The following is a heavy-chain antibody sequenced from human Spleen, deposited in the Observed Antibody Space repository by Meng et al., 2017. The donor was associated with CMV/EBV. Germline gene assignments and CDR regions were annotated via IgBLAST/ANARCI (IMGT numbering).Heavy chain of an antibody. CDR1: GYSLTELS. Sequence: ASVKVSCKVSGYSLTELSMQWVRQAPGKGLEWMGGFDPEDGETIYAQKFQGRVTMTEDTSTNTAYMELSSLRSEDTAVYYCARGAAVAKNYYYGMDVWGQGTTVTVSS. D-gene: IGHD6-19*01. CDR2: FDPEDGET. V-gene: IGHV1-24*01. CDR3: ARGAAVAKNYYYGMDV. J-gene: IGHJ6*02.